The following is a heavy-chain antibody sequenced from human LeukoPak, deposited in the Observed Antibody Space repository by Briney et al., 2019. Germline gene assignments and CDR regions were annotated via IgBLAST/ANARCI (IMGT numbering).Heavy chain of an antibody. J-gene: IGHJ4*02. CDR3: TTLSMTTVVTFDY. D-gene: IGHD4-23*01. CDR2: IKSKTDGGTT. CDR1: GFTFSNAW. V-gene: IGHV3-15*01. Sequence: PGGSLRLSCAASGFTFSNAWMSWVRQAPGKGLEWVGRIKSKTDGGTTDYAAPVKGRFTISRDDSKNTLYLQMNSLKTEDTAVYYCTTLSMTTVVTFDYWGQGTLVTVSS.